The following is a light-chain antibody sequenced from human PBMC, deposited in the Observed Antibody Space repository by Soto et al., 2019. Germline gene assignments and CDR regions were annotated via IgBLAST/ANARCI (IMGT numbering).Light chain of an antibody. CDR3: HQSYGSPPRT. CDR2: WGF. J-gene: IGKJ1*01. CDR1: QSVLYSSNNKNY. V-gene: IGKV4-1*01. Sequence: DIVMTQSPDSLAVSLGERATISCKSSQSVLYSSNNKNYLAWYQQKPGQSPKLLISWGFIRESGVPDRFSGSGSGTDFTLTLTSLQAEDTAVYYCHQSYGSPPRTFAQGTKVEIK.